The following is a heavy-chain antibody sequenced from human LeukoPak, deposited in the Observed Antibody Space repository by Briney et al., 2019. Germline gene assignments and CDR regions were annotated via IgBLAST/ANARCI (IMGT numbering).Heavy chain of an antibody. J-gene: IGHJ4*02. CDR2: ISAYNGNT. CDR3: ARGLGGSGSYFLTFDY. V-gene: IGHV1-18*01. CDR1: GYTFTSYS. D-gene: IGHD1-26*01. Sequence: LRASVKVSCKASGYTFTSYSINWVRQAPGQGLEWMGWISAYNGNTKYAQKVQGRVTMTTDTSTSTAYMEPRSLRSDDTAVYYCARGLGGSGSYFLTFDYWGQGTLVTVSS.